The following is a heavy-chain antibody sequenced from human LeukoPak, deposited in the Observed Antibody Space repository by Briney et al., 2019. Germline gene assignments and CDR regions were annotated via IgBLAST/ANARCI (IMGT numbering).Heavy chain of an antibody. V-gene: IGHV3-13*01. CDR3: ARAPTSGLVDY. CDR2: IGTAGDT. CDR1: GFTFSTYD. Sequence: PPGGSLRLSCAASGFTFSTYDMHWVRQATGKGLEWVSAIGTAGDTYYPGSVKGRFTISRENAKDSLYLQMNSLRAEDTAVYYCARAPTSGLVDYWGQGTLVTVSS. D-gene: IGHD3-10*01. J-gene: IGHJ4*02.